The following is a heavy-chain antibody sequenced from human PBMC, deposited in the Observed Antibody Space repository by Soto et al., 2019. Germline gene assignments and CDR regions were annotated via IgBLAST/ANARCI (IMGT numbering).Heavy chain of an antibody. CDR1: GFTFSSYS. J-gene: IGHJ4*02. Sequence: GGSLRLSCAASGFTFSSYSMNWFRQAPGKGLEWVSSISSSSSYIYYADSVKGRLTISRDNAKNSLYLQMNSLRAEDTAVYYCARDFYDSRGTFDYWGQGTLVTVSS. V-gene: IGHV3-21*01. D-gene: IGHD3-22*01. CDR2: ISSSSSYI. CDR3: ARDFYDSRGTFDY.